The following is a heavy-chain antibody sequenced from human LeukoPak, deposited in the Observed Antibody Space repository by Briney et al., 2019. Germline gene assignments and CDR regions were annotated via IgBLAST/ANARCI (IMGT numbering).Heavy chain of an antibody. CDR2: IYYSGST. CDR3: ARVIVVETNWFDP. V-gene: IGHV4-59*12. D-gene: IGHD3-22*01. CDR1: GGSISSYY. J-gene: IGHJ5*02. Sequence: SETLSLTCTVSGGSISSYYWSWIRQPPGKGLEWIGYIYYSGSTYYNPSLKSRVTISVDTSKNQFSLKLSSVTAADTAVYYCARVIVVETNWFDPWGQGTLVTVSS.